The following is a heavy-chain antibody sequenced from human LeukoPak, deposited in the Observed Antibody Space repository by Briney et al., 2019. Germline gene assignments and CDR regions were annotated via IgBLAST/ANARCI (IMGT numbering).Heavy chain of an antibody. CDR1: GFTFSSYS. CDR2: ISSSSSYI. CDR3: ARDSKGMDV. Sequence: GGTLRLSCAASGFTFSSYSMNWVRQAPGKGLEWVSFISSSSSYIYYADSMKGRFTISRDNAKNSLYLQMNSLRAEDTAVYYCARDSKGMDVWGKGTTVTVSS. J-gene: IGHJ6*04. V-gene: IGHV3-21*01.